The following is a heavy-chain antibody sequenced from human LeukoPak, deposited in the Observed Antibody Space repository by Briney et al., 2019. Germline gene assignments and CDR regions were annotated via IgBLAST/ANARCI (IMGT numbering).Heavy chain of an antibody. CDR1: GYTFTSYY. J-gene: IGHJ3*02. Sequence: AATVKVSCKASGYTFTSYYMHWVRQAPGQGLEWMGIINPSGGSTSYAQKFQGRVTMTRDTSTSTVYMELSSLRSEDTAVYYCARGYYDSSGYYYPVDAFDIWGQGTMVTVSS. CDR3: ARGYYDSSGYYYPVDAFDI. V-gene: IGHV1-46*01. CDR2: INPSGGST. D-gene: IGHD3-22*01.